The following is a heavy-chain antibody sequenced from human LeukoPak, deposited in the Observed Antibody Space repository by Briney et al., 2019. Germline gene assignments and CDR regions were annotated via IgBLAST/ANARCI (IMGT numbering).Heavy chain of an antibody. J-gene: IGHJ2*01. V-gene: IGHV3-66*01. CDR2: IFSGGST. Sequence: GGSLRLSCAASGIILSSYWMSWVRQAPGKGLEWVSTIFSGGSTYYADSVKGRFTISRDNSKNTLYLQMNSLRAEDTAVYYCARVNYYDLFFDLWGRGTVVTVSS. CDR1: GIILSSYW. D-gene: IGHD3-22*01. CDR3: ARVNYYDLFFDL.